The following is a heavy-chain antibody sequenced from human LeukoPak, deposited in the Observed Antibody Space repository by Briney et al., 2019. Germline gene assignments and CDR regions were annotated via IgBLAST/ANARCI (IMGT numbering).Heavy chain of an antibody. CDR2: IDWDDDK. J-gene: IGHJ4*02. D-gene: IGHD5-24*01. CDR1: GASISSFY. V-gene: IGHV2-70*11. CDR3: ARHVEMATINAFDY. Sequence: TLSLTCTVSGASISSFYWSWIRQPPGKALEWLARIDWDDDKYYSRFLKTRLTISKDTSKNQVVLKMTNMDPVDTATYYCARHVEMATINAFDYWGQGTLVTVSS.